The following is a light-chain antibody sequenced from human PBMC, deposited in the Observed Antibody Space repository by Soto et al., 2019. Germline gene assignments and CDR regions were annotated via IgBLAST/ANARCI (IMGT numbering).Light chain of an antibody. Sequence: QSALTQPPSAAGSPGQSATISCTGTKNDIGVDDLVSWYQHHPGKAPRLIIYEVVQRPSGVTDRFSGSESGNTASLTVSGLQAADEADYFCKSYAGSTTYVFGTGTKVTVL. CDR1: KNDIGVDDL. V-gene: IGLV2-8*01. CDR2: EVV. J-gene: IGLJ1*01. CDR3: KSYAGSTTYV.